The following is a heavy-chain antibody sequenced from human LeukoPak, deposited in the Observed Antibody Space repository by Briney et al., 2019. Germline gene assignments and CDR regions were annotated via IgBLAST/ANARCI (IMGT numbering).Heavy chain of an antibody. J-gene: IGHJ4*02. Sequence: PSETLSLTCAVYGGSFRNYYWSWIRQPPGKGLEWIGEINHSGSTKYNPSFKSRVTISVDGSKNQFSLKLSSVTAADTAVYYCARGPDFYDSSGYYPIWGQGSPVTVSS. V-gene: IGHV4-34*01. D-gene: IGHD3-22*01. CDR1: GGSFRNYY. CDR2: INHSGST. CDR3: ARGPDFYDSSGYYPI.